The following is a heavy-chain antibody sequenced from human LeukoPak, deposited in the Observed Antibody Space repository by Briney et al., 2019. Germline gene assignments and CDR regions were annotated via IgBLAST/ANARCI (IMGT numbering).Heavy chain of an antibody. V-gene: IGHV1-46*01. CDR3: ARGPIGGLRKGFDI. Sequence: ASVKVSCRASGYTFTSYAMNWVRQAPGQGLEWMGIINPSGGSTSYAQKFQGRVTMTTDTAVTTAYMDLDGLISDDAAVYFCARGPIGGLRKGFDIWGQGTLVTVSS. J-gene: IGHJ4*02. CDR1: GYTFTSYA. D-gene: IGHD1-26*01. CDR2: INPSGGST.